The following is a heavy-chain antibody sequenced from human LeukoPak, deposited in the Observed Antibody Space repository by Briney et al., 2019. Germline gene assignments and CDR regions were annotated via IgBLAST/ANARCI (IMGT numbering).Heavy chain of an antibody. CDR3: ARGPRSTSWGYFDY. CDR1: GFTFSSYS. D-gene: IGHD2-2*01. CDR2: ISSSSSYI. J-gene: IGHJ4*02. V-gene: IGHV3-21*01. Sequence: PGGSLRLSCAASGFTFSSYSMNWVRQAPGKGLEWVSSISSSSSYIYYADSVKGRFTISRDNAKNSLYLQMNSLRAEDTAVYYCARGPRSTSWGYFDYWGQGTLVTVSS.